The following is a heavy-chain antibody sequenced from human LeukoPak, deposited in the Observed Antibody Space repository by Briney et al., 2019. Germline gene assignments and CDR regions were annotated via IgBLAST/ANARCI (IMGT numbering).Heavy chain of an antibody. J-gene: IGHJ6*04. V-gene: IGHV3-21*01. CDR2: ISSSSSYI. CDR1: GFTFSSYS. CDR3: AREDGRGDYYYYYGMDA. Sequence: PGGSLRLSCAASGFTFSSYSMNWVRQAPGKGLEWVSSISSSSSYIYYADSVKGRFTISRDNAKNSLYLQMNSLRAEDTAVYYCAREDGRGDYYYYYGMDAWGKGTTVTVSS. D-gene: IGHD3-10*01.